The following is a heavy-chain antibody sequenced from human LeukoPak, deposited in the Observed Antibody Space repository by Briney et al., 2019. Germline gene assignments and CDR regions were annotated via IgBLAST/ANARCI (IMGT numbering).Heavy chain of an antibody. CDR2: ISYDGSNK. J-gene: IGHJ4*02. D-gene: IGHD5-18*01. V-gene: IGHV3-30*18. CDR3: AKAQRRLAMANIDY. Sequence: PGGSLRLSCAASGFTFSSCGMHWVRQAPGKGLEWVAVISYDGSNKYYADSVKGRFTISRDNSKNTLYLQMNSLRAEDTAVYYCAKAQRRLAMANIDYWGQGTLVTVSS. CDR1: GFTFSSCG.